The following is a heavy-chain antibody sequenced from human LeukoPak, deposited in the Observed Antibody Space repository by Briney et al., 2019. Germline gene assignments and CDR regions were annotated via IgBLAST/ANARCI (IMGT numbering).Heavy chain of an antibody. CDR3: ARDMGHHPFNWFDP. CDR1: GGSISSYY. V-gene: IGHV4-4*07. J-gene: IGHJ5*02. CDR2: IYSSGST. D-gene: IGHD1-14*01. Sequence: SETLSLTCTVSGGSISSYYWSWIRQTAGKGLEWIGRIYSSGSTIYNPSLKSRVTMSVDTSKNQFSLKLTSVTAADTAVYYCARDMGHHPFNWFDPWGQGTLVTVSS.